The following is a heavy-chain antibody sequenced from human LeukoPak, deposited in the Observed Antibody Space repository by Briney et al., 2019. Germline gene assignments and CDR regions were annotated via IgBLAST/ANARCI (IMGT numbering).Heavy chain of an antibody. J-gene: IGHJ4*02. D-gene: IGHD6-13*01. CDR1: GDSISSYY. CDR3: ARSFLSNWYYFDN. CDR2: IYTSGST. V-gene: IGHV4-4*07. Sequence: SETLSLTCTVSGDSISSYYWSWIRQPAGKGLEWIGRIYTSGSTNYNPSLKSRVTMSVDTSKNQFSLKLNSVTAADTAVYYCARSFLSNWYYFDNWCQGTLVTVSS.